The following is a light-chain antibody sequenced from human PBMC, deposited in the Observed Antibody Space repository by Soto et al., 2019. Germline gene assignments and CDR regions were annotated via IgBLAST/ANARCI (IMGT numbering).Light chain of an antibody. CDR1: QSVSSSY. Sequence: EIVLTQSPCTLSLSPGERATLSCRASQSVSSSYLAWYQQKPGQAPRLLIYGASSRATGIPDRFSGSGSGTDFTLIISRLEPEDFAVYYCQQYGSSPPWTFGQGTKVDIK. CDR2: GAS. CDR3: QQYGSSPPWT. J-gene: IGKJ1*01. V-gene: IGKV3-20*01.